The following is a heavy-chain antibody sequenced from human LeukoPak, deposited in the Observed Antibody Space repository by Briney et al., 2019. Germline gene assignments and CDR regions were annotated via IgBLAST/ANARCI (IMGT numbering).Heavy chain of an antibody. J-gene: IGHJ4*02. CDR1: GGSISSGDYY. Sequence: SETLSLTCTVSGGSISSGDYYWSWLRQPPGKGLEWIGYIYYSGSTYYNPSLKSRVTISIDTSKNQFSLKLSSVTAADTAVYYCARDLEGYGGPFDYWGQGTLVTVSS. V-gene: IGHV4-30-4*01. CDR2: IYYSGST. D-gene: IGHD4-23*01. CDR3: ARDLEGYGGPFDY.